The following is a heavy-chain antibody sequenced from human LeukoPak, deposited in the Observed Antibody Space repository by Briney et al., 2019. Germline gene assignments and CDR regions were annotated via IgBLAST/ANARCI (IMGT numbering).Heavy chain of an antibody. Sequence: GGSLRLSCAASGFTFSSYSMSWVRQAPGKGLEWVSSISSSSSYIYYADSVKGRFTISRDNAKNPLYLQMNSLRAEDTAVYYCASPMVRGVILIPFDYWGQGTLVTVSS. J-gene: IGHJ4*02. CDR1: GFTFSSYS. V-gene: IGHV3-21*01. CDR2: ISSSSSYI. CDR3: ASPMVRGVILIPFDY. D-gene: IGHD3-10*01.